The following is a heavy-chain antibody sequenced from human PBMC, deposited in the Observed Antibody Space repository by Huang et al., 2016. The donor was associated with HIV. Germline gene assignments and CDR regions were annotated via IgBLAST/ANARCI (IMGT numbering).Heavy chain of an antibody. D-gene: IGHD3-22*01. V-gene: IGHV1-18*01. CDR2: ISAFNGGT. Sequence: QAQLMQSGPEVKKPGASVKVSCKTSGYSFTDYGITWVRQAPGQGPEWGGGISAFNGGTEIAQRLQGRVTLTTDTATSMAYMELRSLRFDDTAVYFCARDPKYHRIGYYRQRRGIDVWGQGTMVSVSS. CDR3: ARDPKYHRIGYYRQRRGIDV. CDR1: GYSFTDYG. J-gene: IGHJ3*01.